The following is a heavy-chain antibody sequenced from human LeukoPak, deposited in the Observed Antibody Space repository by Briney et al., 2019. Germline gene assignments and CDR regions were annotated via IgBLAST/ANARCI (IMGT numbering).Heavy chain of an antibody. CDR3: ARSEYSSSSYYYYYGMDV. Sequence: SETLSLTCTVSGGSISSYYWSLIRQPPGKGLEWIEYIYYSGSTNYNPSLKSRVTISVDTSKNQFSLKLSSVTAADTAVYYCARSEYSSSSYYYYYGMDVWGQGTTVTVSS. J-gene: IGHJ6*02. CDR1: GGSISSYY. V-gene: IGHV4-59*01. CDR2: IYYSGST. D-gene: IGHD6-6*01.